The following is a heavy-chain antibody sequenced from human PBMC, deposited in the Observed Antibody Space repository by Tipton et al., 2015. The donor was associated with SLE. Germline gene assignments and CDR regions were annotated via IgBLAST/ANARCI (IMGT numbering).Heavy chain of an antibody. CDR1: GYSISRGYY. Sequence: TLSLTCAVSGYSISRGYYWGWIRQPPGKGLEWISSIYHSGITYYNPSLKSRVTISVDTSKNQFSLKLTSVTAADTAVYYCARHFPRHYDSRTYSEAFDIWGQGTMVTVSS. D-gene: IGHD3-22*01. CDR3: ARHFPRHYDSRTYSEAFDI. J-gene: IGHJ3*02. V-gene: IGHV4-38-2*01. CDR2: IYHSGIT.